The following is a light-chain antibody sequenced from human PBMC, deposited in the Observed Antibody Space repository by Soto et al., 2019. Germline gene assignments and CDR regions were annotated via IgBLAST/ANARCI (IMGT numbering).Light chain of an antibody. CDR2: GNS. Sequence: VLTQPPSVSGAPGQRVTISCTGSSSNIGAGYDVHWYQQLPGTAPKLLIYGNSNRPSGVPDRFSGSKSGTSASLAITGLQAEDEADYYCQSYDSSLSGSCVFGTGTKVTVL. CDR1: SSNIGAGYD. V-gene: IGLV1-40*01. CDR3: QSYDSSLSGSCV. J-gene: IGLJ1*01.